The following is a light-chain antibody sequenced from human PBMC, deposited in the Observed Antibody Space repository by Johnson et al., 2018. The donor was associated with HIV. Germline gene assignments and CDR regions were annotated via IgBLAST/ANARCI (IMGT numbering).Light chain of an antibody. J-gene: IGLJ1*01. V-gene: IGLV1-51*01. CDR3: GTWDSSLRVGF. Sequence: QSVLTQPPSVSAAPGQKVTISCSGSSSNIGNNYVSWYQQLPGTAPKLLIYDNNKRPSGIPDRFSGSKSGTSATLGITGLQTGDEAYYYCGTWDSSLRVGFFGTGTKVTVL. CDR1: SSNIGNNY. CDR2: DNN.